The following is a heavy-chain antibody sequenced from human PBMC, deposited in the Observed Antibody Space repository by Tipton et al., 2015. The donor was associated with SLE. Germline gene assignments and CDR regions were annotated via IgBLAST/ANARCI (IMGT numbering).Heavy chain of an antibody. Sequence: TLSLTCTVSSDSVSSDDYYWTWIRQPAGKGLEWIGRIYPSVSTHYNPSLKSRVTISADRSKNQFSLTLSSVTAADTAVYYCARQVRSGEFLDYYYYYMDVWGRGTTVTVSS. CDR2: IYPSVST. J-gene: IGHJ6*03. V-gene: IGHV4-61*02. CDR1: SDSVSSDDYY. D-gene: IGHD3-10*01. CDR3: ARQVRSGEFLDYYYYYMDV.